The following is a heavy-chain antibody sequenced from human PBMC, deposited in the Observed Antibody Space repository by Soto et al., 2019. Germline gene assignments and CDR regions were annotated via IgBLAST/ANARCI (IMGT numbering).Heavy chain of an antibody. V-gene: IGHV3-53*04. Sequence: EVQLVESGGGLVQPGGSLRLSCAASGFTVSSNYMSWVRQAPGKGLEWVSVIYSGGSTYYADSVKGRFTISRHNSKNTRYLQMNSLRAEDTAVYYCARVHSYSSSWYFDYWGQGTLVTVSS. J-gene: IGHJ4*02. CDR3: ARVHSYSSSWYFDY. D-gene: IGHD6-13*01. CDR1: GFTVSSNY. CDR2: IYSGGST.